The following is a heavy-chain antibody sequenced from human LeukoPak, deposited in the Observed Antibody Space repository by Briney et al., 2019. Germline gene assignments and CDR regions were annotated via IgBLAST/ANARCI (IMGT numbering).Heavy chain of an antibody. CDR3: ARVTSGYFVA. J-gene: IGHJ4*02. Sequence: SETPSLTCTVSGGSISSYYWSWIRQPAGKGLEWIGRIYTSESTNYNTSLKSRVTISVDKSKNQFSLKLSSVTAADTAVYYCARVTSGYFVAWGQGTLVTVSS. D-gene: IGHD1-1*01. V-gene: IGHV4-4*07. CDR2: IYTSEST. CDR1: GGSISSYY.